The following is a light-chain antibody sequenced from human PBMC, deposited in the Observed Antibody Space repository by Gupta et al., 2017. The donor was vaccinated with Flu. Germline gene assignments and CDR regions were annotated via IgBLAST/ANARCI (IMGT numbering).Light chain of an antibody. CDR2: SIS. J-gene: IGKJ4*01. V-gene: IGKV1-12*01. CDR1: QSVLSW. Sequence: PSSVSASVGDKVTITCRASQSVLSWLVWYQQKPGKAPKLLIHSISTVQTGVPPRFSGSGSDTDFTLTISSLQPEDFATYFCQQAHIYPLTFGGGTTVEI. CDR3: QQAHIYPLT.